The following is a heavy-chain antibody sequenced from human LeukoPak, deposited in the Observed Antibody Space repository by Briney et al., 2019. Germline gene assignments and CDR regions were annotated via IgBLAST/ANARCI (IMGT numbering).Heavy chain of an antibody. V-gene: IGHV3-23*01. D-gene: IGHD1-7*01. CDR1: GFTFSRYA. CDR3: AKDRLTGTTHFDC. Sequence: PGGSLRLSCAASGFTFSRYAMSWVRQAPGKGLEWVSAISGSGGSTNYADSVKGRFTISRDNSKNTLYLQMNSLRAEDTAVYYCAKDRLTGTTHFDCWGQGTLVTVSS. J-gene: IGHJ4*02. CDR2: ISGSGGST.